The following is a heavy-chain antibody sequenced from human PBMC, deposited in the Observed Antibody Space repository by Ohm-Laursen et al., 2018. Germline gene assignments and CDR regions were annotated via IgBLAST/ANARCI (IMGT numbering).Heavy chain of an antibody. CDR3: ARGGQQQVEDY. J-gene: IGHJ4*02. Sequence: SLRLSCSASGFTFGSYWMSWVRQAPGKGLEWVANIKEDGSEKNYVDSVKGRFTISRDNAKNSLYLQMNSLRAEDTAVYYCARGGQQQVEDYWGQGTLVTVSS. V-gene: IGHV3-7*03. CDR2: IKEDGSEK. CDR1: GFTFGSYW. D-gene: IGHD6-13*01.